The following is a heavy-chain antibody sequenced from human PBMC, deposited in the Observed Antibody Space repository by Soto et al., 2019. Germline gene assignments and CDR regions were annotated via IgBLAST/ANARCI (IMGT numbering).Heavy chain of an antibody. CDR2: IIPIFPTP. D-gene: IGHD2-2*01. V-gene: IGHV1-69*13. CDR3: ARRGIYCISTSCFPSYYYYGMDV. Sequence: ASVKVSCKASGGTFGNSAISWVRQAPGQGLEWMGGIIPIFPTPDYAQKFQGRVTITADESTSTAYMELSSLRSEDTAVYYCARRGIYCISTSCFPSYYYYGMDVWGQGTTVTVSS. CDR1: GGTFGNSA. J-gene: IGHJ6*02.